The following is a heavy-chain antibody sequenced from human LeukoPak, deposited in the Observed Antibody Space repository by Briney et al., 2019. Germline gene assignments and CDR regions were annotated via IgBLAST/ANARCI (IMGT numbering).Heavy chain of an antibody. V-gene: IGHV3-74*01. J-gene: IGHJ4*02. CDR2: INSDGSST. CDR1: GFTFSSYW. CDR3: ARSAALNSFDY. D-gene: IGHD6-6*01. Sequence: GGSLRLSCAASGFTFSSYWMHWVRQAPGKGLVWVSRINSDGSSTSYADSVKGRFTISRDNAKNTLYLQMNSLRAADTAVYYCARSAALNSFDYWGQGTLVTVSS.